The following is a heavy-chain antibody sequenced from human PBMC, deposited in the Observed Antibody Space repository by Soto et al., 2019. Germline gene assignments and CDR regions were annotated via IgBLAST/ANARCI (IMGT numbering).Heavy chain of an antibody. CDR2: IIPIFGTA. Sequence: ASVKVSCKASGGTFSSYAISWVRQAPGQGLEWMGGIIPIFGTANYAQKFQGRVTITADESTSTAYMELSSLRSEDTAVYYCARDHVVRGVTTLYYYGMDVWGQGTTVTVSS. V-gene: IGHV1-69*13. CDR3: ARDHVVRGVTTLYYYGMDV. J-gene: IGHJ6*02. CDR1: GGTFSSYA. D-gene: IGHD3-10*01.